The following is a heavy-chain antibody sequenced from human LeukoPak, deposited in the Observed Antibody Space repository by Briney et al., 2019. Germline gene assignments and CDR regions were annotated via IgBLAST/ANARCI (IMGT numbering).Heavy chain of an antibody. V-gene: IGHV1-69*05. J-gene: IGHJ3*02. D-gene: IGHD2-15*01. CDR3: ARLEVVVAATLRGAFDI. CDR1: GGTFSSYA. Sequence: ASVKVSCKTSGGTFSSYAISWVRQAPGQGLEWMGGIIPIFGTANYAQKFLGRVTITTDESTSTAYMELSSLRSEDTAVYYCARLEVVVAATLRGAFDIWGQGTMVTVSS. CDR2: IIPIFGTA.